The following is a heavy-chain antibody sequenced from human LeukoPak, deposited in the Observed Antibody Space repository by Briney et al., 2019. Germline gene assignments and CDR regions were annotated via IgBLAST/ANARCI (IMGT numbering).Heavy chain of an antibody. D-gene: IGHD6-13*01. J-gene: IGHJ4*02. CDR2: IYYSGST. V-gene: IGHV4-39*01. CDR1: GGSISSSSYY. Sequence: SETLSLTCTVSGGSISSSSYYWGWIRQPPGKGLEWIGSIYYSGSTYYNPSLKSRVTISVDTSKNQFSLELSSVTAADTAVYYCAGVWSPPYTSSWPYYFDYWGQGTLVTVSS. CDR3: AGVWSPPYTSSWPYYFDY.